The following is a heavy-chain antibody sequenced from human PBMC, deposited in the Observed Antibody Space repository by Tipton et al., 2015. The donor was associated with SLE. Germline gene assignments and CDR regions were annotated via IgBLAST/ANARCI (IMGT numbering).Heavy chain of an antibody. V-gene: IGHV4-34*01. D-gene: IGHD6-6*01. CDR2: INHSGST. Sequence: LRLSCAVYGGSFSGYYWSWVRQPPGKGLEWIGEINHSGSTNYNPSLKSRVTISVDTSKNQFSLKLGSVTAADTAVDYCARDSYSSSSGSYYYGMDVWGQGTTVTVSS. CDR3: ARDSYSSSSGSYYYGMDV. CDR1: GGSFSGYY. J-gene: IGHJ6*02.